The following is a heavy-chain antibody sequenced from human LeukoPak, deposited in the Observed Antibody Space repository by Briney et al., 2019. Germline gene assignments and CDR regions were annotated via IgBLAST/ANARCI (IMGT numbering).Heavy chain of an antibody. J-gene: IGHJ4*02. CDR1: GFTFSSFA. V-gene: IGHV3-23*01. Sequence: GGSLRLSCAASGFTFSSFAISWVRQAPGKGLESVSLISGAGGSTYYADSVKGRLTISRDNSKNTLYLQMNSLRAEDTAVYYCAKGHTDYGTGFDLWGQGTLGAVSS. D-gene: IGHD4/OR15-4a*01. CDR2: ISGAGGST. CDR3: AKGHTDYGTGFDL.